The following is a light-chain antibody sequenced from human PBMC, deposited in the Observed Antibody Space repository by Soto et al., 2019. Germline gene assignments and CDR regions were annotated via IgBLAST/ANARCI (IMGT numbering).Light chain of an antibody. CDR3: TSHTASSTWV. CDR2: EVS. CDR1: SSDVGYDNY. Sequence: QLVLTQPASVSGSPGQSITISCTGTSSDVGYDNYVSWFQQHPGKAPKLMIYEVSRRPSGVSNRVSGSKSANTASLTISGLQAEDEADYYCTSHTASSTWVFGGGTQLTFL. V-gene: IGLV2-14*01. J-gene: IGLJ3*02.